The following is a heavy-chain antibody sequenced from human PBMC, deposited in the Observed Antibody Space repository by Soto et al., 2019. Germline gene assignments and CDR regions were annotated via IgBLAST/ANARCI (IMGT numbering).Heavy chain of an antibody. J-gene: IGHJ4*02. CDR2: INAGNGNT. V-gene: IGHV1-3*01. CDR3: ARGTGYYYWDDY. D-gene: IGHD3-22*01. Sequence: ASVKVSCKASGYTFTSYAMHWVRQAPGQRLEWMGWINAGNGNTKYSQKFQGRVTITRDTSASTAYMELSSLRSEDTAVYYCARGTGYYYWDDYWGQGSLVTVSS. CDR1: GYTFTSYA.